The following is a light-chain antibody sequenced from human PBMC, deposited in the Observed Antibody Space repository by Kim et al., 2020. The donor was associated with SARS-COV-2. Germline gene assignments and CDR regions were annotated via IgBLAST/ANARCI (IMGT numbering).Light chain of an antibody. J-gene: IGLJ3*02. Sequence: GQRVIISCSGSMSNIAREAVYWYQPVPGTAPNLLIYNNRQPPSGVPDRFSGSKSGTSASLAISGLQSEDEADYFCVAWDDALNAWMFGGGTQLTVL. CDR3: VAWDDALNAWM. V-gene: IGLV1-44*01. CDR2: NNR. CDR1: MSNIAREA.